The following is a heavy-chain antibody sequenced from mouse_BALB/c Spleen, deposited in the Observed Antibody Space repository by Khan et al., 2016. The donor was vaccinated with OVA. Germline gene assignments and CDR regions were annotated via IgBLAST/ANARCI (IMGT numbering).Heavy chain of an antibody. J-gene: IGHJ2*01. D-gene: IGHD1-1*01. CDR2: LNPSTGYT. V-gene: IGHV1-7*01. CDR1: GYTFINYW. CDR3: ARRGLRWDFDY. Sequence: VQLQQSGAELAKPGASVKMSCKASGYTFINYWILWVKQRPGQGLEWIGYLNPSTGYTEYNQNFKDKATLTADKSSSTAYMQLSSLTSEDSAVYYCARRGLRWDFDYWGQGTTLTVSS.